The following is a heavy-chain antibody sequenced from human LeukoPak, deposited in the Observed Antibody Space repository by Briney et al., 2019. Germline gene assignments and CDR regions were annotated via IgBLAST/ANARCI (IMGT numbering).Heavy chain of an antibody. CDR1: GGSISSSY. Sequence: SETLSLTCNVSGGSISSSYWSWVRQPPGKGLEWVGYIYNTGTTNYNPSLNSRVTISVDTSKNQLSRRLSSVTAADTAVYYCARHEPPGARRHLDYWGQGTLVTVSS. V-gene: IGHV4-59*08. CDR2: IYNTGTT. CDR3: ARHEPPGARRHLDY. J-gene: IGHJ4*02. D-gene: IGHD1-14*01.